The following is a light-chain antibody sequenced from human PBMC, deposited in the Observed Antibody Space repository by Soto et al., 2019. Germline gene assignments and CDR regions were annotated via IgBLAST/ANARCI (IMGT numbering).Light chain of an antibody. Sequence: EIVLTQSPGTLSLSPGERATLSCRASQSVRSNYLAWYQQKPGQAPRLLIYGVSARATGIPDRFSGSGSGTDFTLTISRLEPEEGAVFYCKTYGDSHPDDFGQGNKGDIK. V-gene: IGKV3-20*01. CDR1: QSVRSNY. CDR3: KTYGDSHPDD. CDR2: GVS. J-gene: IGKJ2*01.